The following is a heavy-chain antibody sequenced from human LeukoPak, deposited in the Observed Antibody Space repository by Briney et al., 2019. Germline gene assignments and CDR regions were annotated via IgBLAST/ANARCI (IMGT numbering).Heavy chain of an antibody. V-gene: IGHV3-15*01. D-gene: IGHD3-10*01. Sequence: PGGSLRLSCAASGFTFSNAWMSWVRQAPGKGLEWVGRIKSKTDGGTTDYAAPVKGRFTISRDDSKNTLYLQMNSLKTEDTAVYYCTTDDFGGSGSYYRYFDYWGQGTLVTVSS. CDR3: TTDDFGGSGSYYRYFDY. CDR2: IKSKTDGGTT. J-gene: IGHJ4*02. CDR1: GFTFSNAW.